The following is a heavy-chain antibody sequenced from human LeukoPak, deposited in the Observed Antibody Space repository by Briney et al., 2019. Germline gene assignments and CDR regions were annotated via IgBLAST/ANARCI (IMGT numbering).Heavy chain of an antibody. D-gene: IGHD3-10*01. J-gene: IGHJ5*02. Sequence: GGSLRLSCAASGFTFSSYWMSWVRQAPGKGLEWVANMNQDGSEKYYLDSVKGRFSISRDNAKSSLYLQMNSLRAEDTAVYYCARGILYYYGYNWFDPWGQGTLVTVSS. V-gene: IGHV3-7*03. CDR3: ARGILYYYGYNWFDP. CDR1: GFTFSSYW. CDR2: MNQDGSEK.